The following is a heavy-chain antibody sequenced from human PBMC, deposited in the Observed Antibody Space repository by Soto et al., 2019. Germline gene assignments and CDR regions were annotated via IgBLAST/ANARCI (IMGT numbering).Heavy chain of an antibody. J-gene: IGHJ6*02. CDR3: ARAEAYTTSWYAMDV. V-gene: IGHV1-18*01. CDR2: ISGLNGNT. CDR1: GYIFSTYG. D-gene: IGHD2-2*01. Sequence: QAQLVQSGAEVKKPGASVKVSCKASGYIFSTYGVTWVRQAPGQGLEWMGWISGLNGNTDDGQKLQGRVSMTIDTSTSTAYMDLRSLRSDYTAVYYCARAEAYTTSWYAMDVWGQGTTVIVSS.